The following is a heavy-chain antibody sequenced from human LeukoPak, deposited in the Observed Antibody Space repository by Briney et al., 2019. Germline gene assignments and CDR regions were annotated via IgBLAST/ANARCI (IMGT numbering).Heavy chain of an antibody. J-gene: IGHJ5*02. CDR1: GGSFSDYY. D-gene: IGHD3-16*01. CDR2: INHSGST. V-gene: IGHV4-34*01. Sequence: KPSETLSLTCAVYGGSFSDYYWTWIRQPPGKGLEWIGEINHSGSTNYNPSLKSRVTISVDTSKKQFFLRLSCVTAADTAVYYCARHYGPWGQGTLVTVSS. CDR3: ARHYGP.